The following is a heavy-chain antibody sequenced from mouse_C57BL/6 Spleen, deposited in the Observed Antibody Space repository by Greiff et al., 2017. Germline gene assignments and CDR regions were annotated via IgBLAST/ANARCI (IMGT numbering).Heavy chain of an antibody. J-gene: IGHJ3*01. Sequence: VQLQQPGAELVMPGASVKLSCKASGYTFTSYWMHWVKQRPGQGLEWIGEIDPSDSYTNYNQKFKGKSTLTVDKSSSTAYMQLSSLTSEDSAVYYCARSDPITTVVATSGAYWGQGTLVTVSA. V-gene: IGHV1-69*01. CDR1: GYTFTSYW. CDR3: ARSDPITTVVATSGAY. D-gene: IGHD1-1*01. CDR2: IDPSDSYT.